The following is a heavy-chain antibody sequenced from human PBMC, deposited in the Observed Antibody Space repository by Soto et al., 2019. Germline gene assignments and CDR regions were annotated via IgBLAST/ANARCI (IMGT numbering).Heavy chain of an antibody. V-gene: IGHV3-33*01. Sequence: QVQLVESGGGVVQPGRSLRLSCAASGFTLNNYGMHWVRQAPGKGLEWLAVIWNDGSNNYYANSVKGRFTISRDNSKNTLYLQMSSLRAEDTAVYYCARRQIPPPTRGAANARGGMDVWGQGTTVTVSS. CDR3: ARRQIPPPTRGAANARGGMDV. CDR1: GFTLNNYG. J-gene: IGHJ6*02. CDR2: IWNDGSNN. D-gene: IGHD6-13*01.